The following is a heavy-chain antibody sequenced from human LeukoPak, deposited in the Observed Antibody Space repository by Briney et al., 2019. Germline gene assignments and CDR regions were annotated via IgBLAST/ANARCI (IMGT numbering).Heavy chain of an antibody. CDR3: ARGRDGYNSPGDNWFDP. CDR2: IWYDGSNK. J-gene: IGHJ5*02. CDR1: GFTFSSYG. V-gene: IGHV3-33*01. D-gene: IGHD5-24*01. Sequence: PSGVSLRLSCAASGFTFSSYGMHWVRQAPGEGLEWMAVIWYDGSNKYYADSVKGRFTISRDSSKNTLYLQMNSLRAEDTAVYYCARGRDGYNSPGDNWFDPWGQGTLVTVSS.